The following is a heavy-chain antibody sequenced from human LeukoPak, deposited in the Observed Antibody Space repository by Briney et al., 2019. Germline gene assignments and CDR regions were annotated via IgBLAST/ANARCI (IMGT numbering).Heavy chain of an antibody. J-gene: IGHJ4*02. V-gene: IGHV3-7*01. CDR2: IKQDGSEK. CDR3: ASDFTYYYGSGSFDY. D-gene: IGHD3-10*01. Sequence: GGSLRLSCAASGFTFSSYWMSWVRQAPGKGLEWVANIKQDGSEKYYVDSVKGRFTISRDNAKNSLYLQMNSLRAEATAVYYCASDFTYYYGSGSFDYWGQGTLVTVSS. CDR1: GFTFSSYW.